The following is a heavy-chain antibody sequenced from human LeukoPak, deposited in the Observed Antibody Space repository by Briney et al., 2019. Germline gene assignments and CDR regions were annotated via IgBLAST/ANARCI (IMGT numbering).Heavy chain of an antibody. D-gene: IGHD2-15*01. Sequence: GSLRLSCEASGFTFTSYNMAWVRQAPGKGLEWVSYIGPSTPTLYYADSVKGRFSLSRDNAKNSLFLQINSLRAEDTAVYYCARSVAWYPNFDYWGQGTLVTVSS. J-gene: IGHJ4*02. CDR2: IGPSTPTL. CDR1: GFTFTSYN. V-gene: IGHV3-48*04. CDR3: ARSVAWYPNFDY.